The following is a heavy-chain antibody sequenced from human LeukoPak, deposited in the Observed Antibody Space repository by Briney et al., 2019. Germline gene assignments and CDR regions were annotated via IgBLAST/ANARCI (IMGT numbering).Heavy chain of an antibody. CDR3: ARASPSWWELLN. V-gene: IGHV3-74*01. CDR2: INSDGSST. D-gene: IGHD1-26*01. CDR1: GFTFSSYA. Sequence: GGSLRLSCAASGFTFSSYAMSWVRQAPGKGLEWVSRINSDGSSTSYADSVKGRFTISRDNAKNTLYLQMNSLRAEDTAVYYCARASPSWWELLNWGQGTLVTVSS. J-gene: IGHJ4*02.